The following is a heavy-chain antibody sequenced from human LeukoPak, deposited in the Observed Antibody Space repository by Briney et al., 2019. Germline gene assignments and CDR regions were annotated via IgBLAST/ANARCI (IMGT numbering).Heavy chain of an antibody. V-gene: IGHV4-34*01. J-gene: IGHJ5*02. D-gene: IGHD3-10*01. Sequence: SETLSLTCTVSGGSISDYYWSWIRQPPGKGLEWIGEINHSGSTNYNPSLKSRVTISVDTSKNQFSLKLSSVTAADTAVYYCAGGVHYYGSGSYSENWFDPWGQGTLVTVSS. CDR3: AGGVHYYGSGSYSENWFDP. CDR2: INHSGST. CDR1: GGSISDYY.